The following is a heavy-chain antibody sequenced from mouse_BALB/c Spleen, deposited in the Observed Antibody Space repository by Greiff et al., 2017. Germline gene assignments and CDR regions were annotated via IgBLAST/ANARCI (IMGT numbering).Heavy chain of an antibody. V-gene: IGHV5-6-3*01. CDR1: GFTFSSYG. J-gene: IGHJ2*01. D-gene: IGHD1-2*01. CDR2: INSNGGST. CDR3: ARDIHYYDYFDY. Sequence: VQLKESGGGLVQPGGSLKLSCAASGFTFSSYGMSWVRQTPDKRLELVATINSNGGSTYYPDSVKGRFTISRDNAKNTLYLQISSLKSEDTAMYYCARDIHYYDYFDYWGQGTTLTVSS.